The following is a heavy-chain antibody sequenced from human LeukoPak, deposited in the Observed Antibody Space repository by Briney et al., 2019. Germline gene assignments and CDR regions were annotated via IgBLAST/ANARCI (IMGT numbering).Heavy chain of an antibody. CDR2: INHAGST. CDR1: GGSLSGYY. CDR3: ARGRYLTTRGGAAAGFLDY. Sequence: MTSETLSLTCAASGGSLSGYYWNWIRQTPAKGLEWIGEINHAGSTNYNPSLESRVTISVDTSQNQFSLSLRSVTAADTAVYYCARGRYLTTRGGAAAGFLDYWGQGSLVTVSA. D-gene: IGHD6-13*01. V-gene: IGHV4-34*01. J-gene: IGHJ4*02.